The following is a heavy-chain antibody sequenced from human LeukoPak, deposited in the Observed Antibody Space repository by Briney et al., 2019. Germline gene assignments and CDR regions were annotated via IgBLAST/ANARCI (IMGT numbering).Heavy chain of an antibody. CDR2: IDTKTGNP. V-gene: IGHV7-4-1*02. J-gene: IGHJ4*02. Sequence: ASVKVSCKASGYTFSSCAINWVRQAPGQGLEYMGWIDTKTGNPTYAQGFTGRFVFSLDTSVSTAYLQISSLKAEDTAVYYCAIHPSDSSGYFSYWGQGALVSVSS. CDR3: AIHPSDSSGYFSY. D-gene: IGHD3-22*01. CDR1: GYTFSSCA.